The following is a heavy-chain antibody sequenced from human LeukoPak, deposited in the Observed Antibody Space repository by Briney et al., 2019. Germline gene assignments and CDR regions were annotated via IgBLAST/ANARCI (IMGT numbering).Heavy chain of an antibody. CDR1: GGSFSGYY. V-gene: IGHV4-34*01. J-gene: IGHJ6*02. CDR3: ARVGYYYFYGMDV. Sequence: SETLSLTCAVYGGSFSGYYWTWIRQPPGKRLEWIGEINHSGSTNYNPSLKSRVTISAVTSKNQFSLKLSSVTAADTAVYYCARVGYYYFYGMDVWGQGTTVTVSS. CDR2: INHSGST.